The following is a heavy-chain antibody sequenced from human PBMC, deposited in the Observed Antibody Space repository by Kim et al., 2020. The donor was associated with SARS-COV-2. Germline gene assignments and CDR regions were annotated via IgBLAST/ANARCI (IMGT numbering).Heavy chain of an antibody. V-gene: IGHV3-23*01. D-gene: IGHD4-17*01. J-gene: IGHJ5*02. CDR3: AKDPDYRFNWFDP. Sequence: YADAVKGRFTISRDNSKTTLYRQMNSLRAEDTAVYYCAKDPDYRFNWFDPWGQGTLVTVSS.